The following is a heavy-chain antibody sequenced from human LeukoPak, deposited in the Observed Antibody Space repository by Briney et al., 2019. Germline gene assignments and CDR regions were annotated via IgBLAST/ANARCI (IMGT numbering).Heavy chain of an antibody. V-gene: IGHV3-30*02. J-gene: IGHJ4*02. CDR2: IRYDGSNK. CDR3: AKNTHGSGSYYPVDY. D-gene: IGHD3-10*01. Sequence: GGSLKLSCAASGFSFSNSGMHWVRQAPGKGLEWVAFIRYDGSNKYYAGSVKGRFTISRDNSENTLYLHMNSLRAEDTAVYYCAKNTHGSGSYYPVDYWGQGTLVTVSS. CDR1: GFSFSNSG.